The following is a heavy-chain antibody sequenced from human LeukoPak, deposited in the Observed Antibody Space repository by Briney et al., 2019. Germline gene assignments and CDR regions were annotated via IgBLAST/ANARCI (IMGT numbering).Heavy chain of an antibody. CDR2: NYYSRST. Sequence: SETLTLTCTVSGGSISSGGYYWSWIRQHPGKGLEWIGYNYYSRSTYYNPSLKSRVTISVDTSKNQFSLKLSSVTAADTAVYYCARSYCSSTSCSPYYYYYMDVWGKKPTVTVSS. J-gene: IGHJ6*03. CDR1: GGSISSGGYY. D-gene: IGHD2-2*01. V-gene: IGHV4-31*03. CDR3: ARSYCSSTSCSPYYYYYMDV.